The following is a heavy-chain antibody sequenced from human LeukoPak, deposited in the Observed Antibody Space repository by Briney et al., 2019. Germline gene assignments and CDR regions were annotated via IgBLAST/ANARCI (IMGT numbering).Heavy chain of an antibody. CDR1: GFTFSSYD. J-gene: IGHJ6*03. Sequence: GGSLRLSCAAAGFTFSSYDIHWVRQAPGKGLEYVSVTSSNGDSTYYADSVKGRFTISRDNSKNTLYLQMGSLRAEDMAVYYCARGGGGGNSAEGESYYYYMDVWGKGTTVTASS. D-gene: IGHD4-23*01. V-gene: IGHV3-64*02. CDR2: TSSNGDST. CDR3: ARGGGGGNSAEGESYYYYMDV.